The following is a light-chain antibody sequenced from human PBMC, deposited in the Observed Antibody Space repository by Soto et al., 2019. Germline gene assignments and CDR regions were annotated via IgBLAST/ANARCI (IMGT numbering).Light chain of an antibody. CDR2: DAS. J-gene: IGKJ1*01. CDR1: QSVSGW. Sequence: DILMTQTPSTMSAFVGDTVTFTFPASQSVSGWLAWYQQKPGEAPKLLIYDASALPRGVPSRFSGGGSGTKFTLTIASLQPDDFATYYCQQYETFSGTFGPGTKVDIK. CDR3: QQYETFSGT. V-gene: IGKV1-5*01.